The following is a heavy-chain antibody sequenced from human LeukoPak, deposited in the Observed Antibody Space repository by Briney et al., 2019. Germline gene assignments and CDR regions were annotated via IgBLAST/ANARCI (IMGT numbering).Heavy chain of an antibody. CDR2: IIPIFGTA. Sequence: SVKVSCKASGYTFTSYYMHWVRQAPGQGLEWMGGIIPIFGTANYAQKFQGRVTITADKSTSTAYMELSSLRSEDTAVYYCARAGLWDYSDSSGYHNGAFDIWGQGTMVTVSS. D-gene: IGHD3-22*01. CDR1: GYTFTSYY. V-gene: IGHV1-69*06. J-gene: IGHJ3*02. CDR3: ARAGLWDYSDSSGYHNGAFDI.